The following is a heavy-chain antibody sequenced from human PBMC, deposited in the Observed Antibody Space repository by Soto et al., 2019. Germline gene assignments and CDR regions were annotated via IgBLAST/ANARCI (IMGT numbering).Heavy chain of an antibody. D-gene: IGHD2-2*01. Sequence: QVQLVQSGAEVKKPGSSGKVSCKASGGSFRRYAISWVRQAPGQGLEWMGGILPIFGSPSHAQKFQGRATITAYESTSTAYLELTSLTSEDTALYYCVFGDCTSTSCSYYFCGLDVWGQGTTVTVSS. J-gene: IGHJ6*02. CDR2: ILPIFGSP. CDR1: GGSFRRYA. V-gene: IGHV1-69*01. CDR3: VFGDCTSTSCSYYFCGLDV.